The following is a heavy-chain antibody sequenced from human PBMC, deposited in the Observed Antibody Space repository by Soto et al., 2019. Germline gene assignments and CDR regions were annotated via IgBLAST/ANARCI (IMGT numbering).Heavy chain of an antibody. CDR1: GFTFSSYG. V-gene: IGHV3-33*01. CDR2: IWYDGSNK. CDR3: ATDLLTQRAFDI. Sequence: PGGSLRLSCAASGFTFSSYGMHWVRQAPGKGLEWVAVIWYDGSNKYYADSVKGRFTISRDNSKNTLYLQMNSLRAEDTAVYYCATDLLTQRAFDIWGQGTMVTVSS. J-gene: IGHJ3*02.